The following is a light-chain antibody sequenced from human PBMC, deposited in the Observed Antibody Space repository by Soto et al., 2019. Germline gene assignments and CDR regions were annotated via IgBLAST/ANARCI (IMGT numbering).Light chain of an antibody. CDR2: GDD. J-gene: IGLJ3*02. CDR3: VARDYSLKGVV. CDR1: TSNIGNNY. Sequence: QSVLTQPPSVSAAPGQRVTISCSGSTSNIGNNYVSWYQQFPGTAPKLLIYGDDQRPSGVPDRFSASKSGTSASLTISGLQSEDEADYFCVARDYSLKGVVFGGGTKVTVL. V-gene: IGLV1-44*01.